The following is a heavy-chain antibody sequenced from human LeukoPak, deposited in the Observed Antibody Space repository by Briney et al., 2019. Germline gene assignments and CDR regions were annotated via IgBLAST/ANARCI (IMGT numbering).Heavy chain of an antibody. J-gene: IGHJ4*02. CDR2: INHSGST. CDR1: GGSFSGYY. CDR3: ARGGGCSSTSCYFRY. V-gene: IGHV4-34*01. D-gene: IGHD2-2*01. Sequence: SETPSLTCAVYGGSFSGYYWSWIRQPPGKGLEWIGEINHSGSTNYNPSLKSRVTISVDTSKNQFSLKLSSVTAADTAVYYCARGGGCSSTSCYFRYWGQGTLVTVSS.